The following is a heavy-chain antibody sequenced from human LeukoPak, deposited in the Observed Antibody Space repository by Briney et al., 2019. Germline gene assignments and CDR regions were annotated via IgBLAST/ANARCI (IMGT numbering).Heavy chain of an antibody. CDR1: GGSISRSY. D-gene: IGHD6-19*01. CDR3: ASSSSGWYEDY. Sequence: SDTLPLPHPHSGGSISRSYWNWIRQPAAKALEWIGRIYTSRNPNYHASLMSRGTISVDKFKTQFALKVSSVTAADTAVDYCASSSSGWYEDYWGQGTLVTVSS. CDR2: IYTSRNP. J-gene: IGHJ4*02. V-gene: IGHV4-4*07.